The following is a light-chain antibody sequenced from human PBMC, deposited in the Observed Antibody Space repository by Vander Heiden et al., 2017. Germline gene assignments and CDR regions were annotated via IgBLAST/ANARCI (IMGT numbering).Light chain of an antibody. V-gene: IGLV2-23*02. CDR3: CSYAVGSTHVV. Sequence: QSALTQPASVSGSPGQSITISCTRTSSDVGGYNLVSWYQQYPGKAPKLMIYEVSRRPSGVSNRFSGSRSGSTASLTISGLQAEDEADYYCCSYAVGSTHVVFGGGTKLTVL. J-gene: IGLJ2*01. CDR2: EVS. CDR1: SSDVGGYNL.